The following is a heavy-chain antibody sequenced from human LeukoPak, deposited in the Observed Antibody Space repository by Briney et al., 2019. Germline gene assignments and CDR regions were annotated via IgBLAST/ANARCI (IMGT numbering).Heavy chain of an antibody. D-gene: IGHD1-26*01. V-gene: IGHV3-30*04. Sequence: HPGRSLRLSCAASGFTFSSYAMHWVRQAPGKGLEWVAVISYDGSNKNYADSVKGRFTISGDNSKNTLYLQMNSLRAEDTSVYYCARSPGILGTNYFDYWGQGTLVTVSS. J-gene: IGHJ4*02. CDR1: GFTFSSYA. CDR2: ISYDGSNK. CDR3: ARSPGILGTNYFDY.